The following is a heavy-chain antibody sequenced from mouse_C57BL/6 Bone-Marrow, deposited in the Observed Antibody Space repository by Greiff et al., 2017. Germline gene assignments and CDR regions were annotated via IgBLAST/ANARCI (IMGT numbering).Heavy chain of an antibody. D-gene: IGHD2-2*01. CDR3: ARHGRIYYGYDEGDY. Sequence: VQLKESGGDLVKPGGSLILSCAASGFTFSSYGMSWVRQTPDKRLEWVATISSGGSYTYYPDSVKGRFTISRDNAKNTLYLQMSSLKSEDTAMYYCARHGRIYYGYDEGDYWGQGTTLTVSS. CDR2: ISSGGSYT. CDR1: GFTFSSYG. V-gene: IGHV5-6*01. J-gene: IGHJ2*01.